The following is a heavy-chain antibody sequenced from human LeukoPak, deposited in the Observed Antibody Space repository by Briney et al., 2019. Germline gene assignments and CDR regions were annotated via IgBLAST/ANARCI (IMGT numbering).Heavy chain of an antibody. CDR2: INPNSGGT. CDR3: ARVVKRSSSWDY. J-gene: IGHJ4*02. CDR1: GYTFTGYY. Sequence: ASVKVSCKASGYTFTGYYMHWVRQAPGQGLEWMGWINPNSGGTNYAQKFQGRVTMTRDTSISTAYMELSRLRSDDTAVYYCARVVKRSSSWDYWGQGTLVTVSS. V-gene: IGHV1-2*02. D-gene: IGHD6-6*01.